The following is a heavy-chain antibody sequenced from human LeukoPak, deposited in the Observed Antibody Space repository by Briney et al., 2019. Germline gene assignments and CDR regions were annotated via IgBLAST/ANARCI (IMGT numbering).Heavy chain of an antibody. J-gene: IGHJ4*02. CDR3: ARRDISSGWSFDY. D-gene: IGHD6-19*01. Sequence: SETLSLTCTVSGGSISNYHWSWIRQPAGEGLEWIGQIHTSGSTNYNPPLKSRVSMSIDTTEDQVSLTIRSVTAADTAFYYCARRDISSGWSFDYWGQGTLVTVSS. CDR1: GGSISNYH. V-gene: IGHV4-4*07. CDR2: IHTSGST.